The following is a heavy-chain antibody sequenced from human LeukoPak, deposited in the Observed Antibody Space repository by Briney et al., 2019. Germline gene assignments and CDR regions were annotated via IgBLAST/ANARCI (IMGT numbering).Heavy chain of an antibody. V-gene: IGHV2-70*11. D-gene: IGHD3-22*01. CDR2: IDWDDDK. CDR1: GFSLSTSGMC. Sequence: ESGPTLVNPTQTLTLTCTFSGFSLSTSGMCVSWIRQPPGKALEWLARIDWDDDKYYSTSLETRLTISKDTSKNQVVLTMTNMDPVDTATYYCARIPMIVAAPSDDDAFDIWGQGTMVTVSS. J-gene: IGHJ3*02. CDR3: ARIPMIVAAPSDDDAFDI.